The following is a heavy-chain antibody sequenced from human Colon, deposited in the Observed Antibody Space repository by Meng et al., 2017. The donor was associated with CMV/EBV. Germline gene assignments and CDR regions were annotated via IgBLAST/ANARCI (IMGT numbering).Heavy chain of an antibody. Sequence: GGSLRLSCAASGFTFSSYSMNWVRQAPGKGLEWVSYISSSSSTIYYADSVKGRFTISRDNARNSLYLQVNSLRGEDTAVYYCARGSVTYYGMDVWGQGTTVTVSS. CDR1: GFTFSSYS. V-gene: IGHV3-48*04. D-gene: IGHD2-21*02. CDR3: ARGSVTYYGMDV. J-gene: IGHJ6*02. CDR2: ISSSSSTI.